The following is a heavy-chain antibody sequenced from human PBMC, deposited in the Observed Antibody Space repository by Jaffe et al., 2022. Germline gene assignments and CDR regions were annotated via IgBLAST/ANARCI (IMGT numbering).Heavy chain of an antibody. J-gene: IGHJ5*02. Sequence: EVQLLESGGGLVQPGGSLRLSCAASGFTFSSYAMSWVRQAPGKGLEWVSAISGSGGSTYYADSVKGRFTISRDNSKNTLYLQMNSLRAEDTAVYYCAKVRIVIAAAGTLFDPWGQGTLVTVSS. CDR1: GFTFSSYA. CDR2: ISGSGGST. V-gene: IGHV3-23*01. CDR3: AKVRIVIAAAGTLFDP. D-gene: IGHD6-13*01.